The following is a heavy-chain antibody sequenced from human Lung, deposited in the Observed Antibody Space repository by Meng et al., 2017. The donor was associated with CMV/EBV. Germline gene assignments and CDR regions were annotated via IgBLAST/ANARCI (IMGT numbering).Heavy chain of an antibody. V-gene: IGHV3-43*01. D-gene: IGHD1-26*01. CDR3: AKDRYSGSYSYPGYFDY. J-gene: IGHJ4*02. CDR1: GFTFDDYT. Sequence: GGSLRLSCAASGFTFDDYTMHWVRQAPGKGLEWVSLISWDGGSTYYADSVKGRFTISRDNSENSLYLKMNSLRTEDTDLYCCAKDRYSGSYSYPGYFDYWGQGKXVNVAS. CDR2: ISWDGGST.